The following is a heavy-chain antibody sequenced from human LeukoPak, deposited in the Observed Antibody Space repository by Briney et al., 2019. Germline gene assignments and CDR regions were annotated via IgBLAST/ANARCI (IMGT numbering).Heavy chain of an antibody. CDR3: ARQAPPKYYYDSSGYYREDYFGY. CDR2: IYYSGST. CDR1: GGSISSYY. J-gene: IGHJ4*02. Sequence: PSETLSLTCTVSGGSISSYYWNWIRQPPGKGLEWIGYIYYSGSTNYNPSLKSRVTISVDTSKNQFSLKLSSVTAADTAVYYCARQAPPKYYYDSSGYYREDYFGYWGQGTLVTVSS. V-gene: IGHV4-59*08. D-gene: IGHD3-22*01.